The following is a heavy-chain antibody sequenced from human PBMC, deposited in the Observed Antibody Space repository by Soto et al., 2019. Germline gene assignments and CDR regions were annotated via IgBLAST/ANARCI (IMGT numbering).Heavy chain of an antibody. D-gene: IGHD6-6*01. CDR2: ISYDGSNK. CDR1: GFTFSSYG. CDR3: AKDLGIAAPGPFDY. J-gene: IGHJ4*02. V-gene: IGHV3-30*18. Sequence: PGGSLRLSCAASGFTFSSYGMHWVRQAPGKGLEWVAVISYDGSNKYYADSVKGRFTISRDNSKNTLYLQMNSLRAEDTAVYYCAKDLGIAAPGPFDYWGQGTLVTVSS.